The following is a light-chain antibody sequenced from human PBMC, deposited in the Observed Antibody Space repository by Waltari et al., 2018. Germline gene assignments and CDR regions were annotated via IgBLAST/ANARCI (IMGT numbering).Light chain of an antibody. V-gene: IGKV3-15*01. CDR3: QQYDNWLGT. CDR1: QSIRSN. J-gene: IGKJ1*01. Sequence: EIVMTQSPATLSVFPGERATLPCRASQSIRSNLAWYQLKPGQAPRLLIYGASTRATGIPARFSGSGSGTEFTPTISSLQSEDFAVYFCQQYDNWLGTFGQGTKVEIK. CDR2: GAS.